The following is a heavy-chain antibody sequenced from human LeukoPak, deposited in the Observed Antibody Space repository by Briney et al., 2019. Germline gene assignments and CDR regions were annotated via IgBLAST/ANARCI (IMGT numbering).Heavy chain of an antibody. D-gene: IGHD4-23*01. CDR2: ISSSGNTI. CDR1: GFTFSSYS. CDR3: ARDMTTGVYYYYGMDV. J-gene: IGHJ6*02. Sequence: GGSLRLSCAASGFTFSSYSMNWVRQAPGKGLEWVSYISSSGNTIDYADSVKGRFTISRDNSKNTLYLQMNSLRAEDTAVYYCARDMTTGVYYYYGMDVWGQGTTVTVSS. V-gene: IGHV3-48*01.